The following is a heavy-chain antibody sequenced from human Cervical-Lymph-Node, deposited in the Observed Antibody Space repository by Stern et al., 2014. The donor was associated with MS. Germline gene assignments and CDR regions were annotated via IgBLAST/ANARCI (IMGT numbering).Heavy chain of an antibody. D-gene: IGHD2-2*01. CDR3: ARHQPAATFAMDV. V-gene: IGHV5-51*01. Sequence: EVQLVQSGEEVKKPGESLKISCKGSGYNFGDYWIGWVRQKPGTGLEWLGTIFPAGADSRYSPSFEGQVTISADESISTAFLQSSSLKASDTGIYYCARHQPAATFAMDVWGQGTTVIVSS. CDR1: GYNFGDYW. J-gene: IGHJ6*02. CDR2: IFPAGADS.